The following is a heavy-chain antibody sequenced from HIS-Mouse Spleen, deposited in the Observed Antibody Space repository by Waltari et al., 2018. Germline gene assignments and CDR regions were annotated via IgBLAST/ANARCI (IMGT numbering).Heavy chain of an antibody. CDR2: IYYSGST. CDR3: AREIPYSSSWYDWYFDL. J-gene: IGHJ2*01. Sequence: QLQLQESGPGLVKPSETLSLPCTVSGGPISSSSSSWGWIRQPPGKGLEWIGSIYYSGSTYYNPSLKSRVTISVDTSKNQFSLKLSSVTAADTAVYYCAREIPYSSSWYDWYFDLWGRGTLVTVSS. V-gene: IGHV4-39*07. CDR1: GGPISSSSSS. D-gene: IGHD6-13*01.